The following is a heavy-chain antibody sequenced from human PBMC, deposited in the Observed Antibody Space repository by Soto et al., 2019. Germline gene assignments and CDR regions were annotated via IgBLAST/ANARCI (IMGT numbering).Heavy chain of an antibody. CDR1: GGTFNTYA. D-gene: IGHD3-10*01. V-gene: IGHV1-69*19. J-gene: IGHJ4*02. CDR2: SSPMFGAA. Sequence: QVQLVQSGDEMKKPGSSVKVSCQSSGGTFNTYAMNWVRQAPGQGPEWMGDSSPMFGAANYAPKFQGRVTITADESTGTSYMQLSSLTSEDTALYFCAREVQVHTPAFVYWGQGTLVTVSS. CDR3: AREVQVHTPAFVY.